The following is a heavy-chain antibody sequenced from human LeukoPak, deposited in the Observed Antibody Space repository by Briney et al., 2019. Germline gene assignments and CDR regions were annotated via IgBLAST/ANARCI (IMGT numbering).Heavy chain of an antibody. CDR3: AHRPGGVIPAVH. J-gene: IGHJ1*01. CDR2: NYWYDDK. V-gene: IGHV2-5*01. CDR1: GFSLSTRQVG. Sequence: SSPTLSKPTQTLTLTCTFTGFSLSTRQVGVGWLRQPPGKALEGLAVNYWYDDKLYSPSLHNTLTLTKNTSNNLVAPTMTIMYSVDTATYFCAHRPGGVIPAVHWGEGILVTVSS. D-gene: IGHD3-22*01.